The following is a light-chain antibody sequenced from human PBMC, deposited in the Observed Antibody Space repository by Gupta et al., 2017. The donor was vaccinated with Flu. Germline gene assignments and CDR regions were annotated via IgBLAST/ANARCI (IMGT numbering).Light chain of an antibody. CDR1: TSNIGRNT. Sequence: QSLLTQPPSSSGTPGQRVTISCSGSTSNIGRNTLSWYQQHPGAAPKLIIQNDNQRHSGVPVRFSGSKAVTSASLTINGLQAEDEGDFYCATWDDSRNGQVFGGGTRLTVL. J-gene: IGLJ3*02. V-gene: IGLV1-44*01. CDR2: NDN. CDR3: ATWDDSRNGQV.